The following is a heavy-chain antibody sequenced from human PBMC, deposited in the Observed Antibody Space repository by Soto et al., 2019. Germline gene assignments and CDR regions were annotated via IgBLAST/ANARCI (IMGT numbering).Heavy chain of an antibody. CDR2: IIPIFGTA. D-gene: IGHD3-22*01. Sequence: EASVKVSCKASGGTFSSYAISWLRQAPGQGLEWMGRIIPIFGTANYAQKFQGRVTITADESTSTAYMELSSLRSEDTAVYYCARAYYYDSSGYYYPYWGQGTLVTVSS. J-gene: IGHJ4*02. V-gene: IGHV1-69*13. CDR1: GGTFSSYA. CDR3: ARAYYYDSSGYYYPY.